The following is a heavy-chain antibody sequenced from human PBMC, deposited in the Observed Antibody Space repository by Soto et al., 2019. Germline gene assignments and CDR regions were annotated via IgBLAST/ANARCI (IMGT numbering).Heavy chain of an antibody. CDR1: VFTFSDHY. Sequence: PWGSLRLSCASSVFTFSDHYMDWVRQAPGKGLEWVGRTRNKANSYTTEYAASVKGRFTISRDDSKNSLYLQMNSLKTDDTAVYYCVRVRGGGTYHFDYWGQGTLVTVSS. J-gene: IGHJ4*02. D-gene: IGHD3-10*01. CDR3: VRVRGGGTYHFDY. V-gene: IGHV3-72*01. CDR2: TRNKANSYTT.